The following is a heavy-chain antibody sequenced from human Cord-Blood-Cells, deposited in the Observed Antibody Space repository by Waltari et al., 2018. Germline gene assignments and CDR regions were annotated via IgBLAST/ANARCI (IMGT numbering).Heavy chain of an antibody. V-gene: IGHV4-34*01. Sequence: QVQLQQWGAGLLKPSETLSLTCAVYGGSFSGYYWSWIRQPPGKGLEWIGEINHSGSTNYNPSLKRRVPISVDTSTNQFSLKLSSVTAADTAVYYCARRHGYGSGSYIWFDPWGQGTLVTVSS. CDR2: INHSGST. CDR1: GGSFSGYY. J-gene: IGHJ5*02. D-gene: IGHD3-10*01. CDR3: ARRHGYGSGSYIWFDP.